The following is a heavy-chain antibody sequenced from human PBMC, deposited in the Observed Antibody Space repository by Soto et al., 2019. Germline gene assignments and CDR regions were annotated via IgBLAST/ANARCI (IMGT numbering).Heavy chain of an antibody. J-gene: IGHJ4*02. CDR3: ARERGVATITYFDY. CDR2: INHSGST. Sequence: QVQLQQWGAGLLKPSETLSLTCAVYGGSFSGYYWSWIRQPPGKGLEWIGEINHSGSTNYNPSLKSRVTISVDPSKNQFSLKLSSVTAADTAVYYCARERGVATITYFDYWGQGTLVTVSS. CDR1: GGSFSGYY. V-gene: IGHV4-34*01. D-gene: IGHD5-12*01.